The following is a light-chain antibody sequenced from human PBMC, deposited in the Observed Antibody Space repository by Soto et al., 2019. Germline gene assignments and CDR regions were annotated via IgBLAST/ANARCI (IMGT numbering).Light chain of an antibody. Sequence: DIVMTQSPDSLAVSLGERATINCKSSQSVLYSSNNKNYLAWYQQKPGQPPKLLISWASTRESGVPDRFSGSGSGTDFTLTINSLQAEDVAVYYCQQYLGTQTFGQGTKVEIK. CDR2: WAS. J-gene: IGKJ1*01. V-gene: IGKV4-1*01. CDR1: QSVLYSSNNKNY. CDR3: QQYLGTQT.